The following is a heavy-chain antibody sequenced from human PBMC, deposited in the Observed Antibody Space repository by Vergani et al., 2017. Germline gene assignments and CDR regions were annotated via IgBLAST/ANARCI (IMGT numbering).Heavy chain of an antibody. CDR1: GGSISSSSYY. V-gene: IGHV4-39*02. Sequence: QLQLQESGPGLVKPSETLSLTCTVSGGSISSSSYYWGWIRQPPGKGLEWIGSIYYSGSTYYNPSLKSRVTISVDTSKNQFSLKLSSVTAADTAVYYCAREYNWNGDWFDPWGQGTLVTVSS. CDR2: IYYSGST. J-gene: IGHJ5*02. D-gene: IGHD1-20*01. CDR3: AREYNWNGDWFDP.